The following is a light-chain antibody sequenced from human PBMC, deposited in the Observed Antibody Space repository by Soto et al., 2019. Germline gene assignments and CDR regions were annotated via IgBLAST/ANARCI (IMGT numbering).Light chain of an antibody. CDR1: NSDIGAYDY. CDR3: LSHTTRRIYV. CDR2: NVN. J-gene: IGLJ1*01. Sequence: QSALTQPASVSGSPGQSITISCSGTNSDIGAYDYVSWYQQHTGKPPKLIIYNVNNRPSGVSFRFSGSKSANTASLTISGLQTEDEADYYCLSHTTRRIYVFGPGTKLTVL. V-gene: IGLV2-14*03.